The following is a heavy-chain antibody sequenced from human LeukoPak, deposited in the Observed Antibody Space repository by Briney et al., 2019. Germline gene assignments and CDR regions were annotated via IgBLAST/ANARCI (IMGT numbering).Heavy chain of an antibody. CDR1: GGSISSGDYY. CDR2: IYYSGST. V-gene: IGHV4-30-4*01. Sequence: SETLSLTCTVSGGSISSGDYYWSWIRQPPGKGLEWIGNIYYSGSTYYNPSLKSRVTISVDTSKNQFSLKLSSVTPADTAVYYCARGTANMVRGVIYFDYWGQGTLVTVSS. D-gene: IGHD3-10*01. J-gene: IGHJ4*02. CDR3: ARGTANMVRGVIYFDY.